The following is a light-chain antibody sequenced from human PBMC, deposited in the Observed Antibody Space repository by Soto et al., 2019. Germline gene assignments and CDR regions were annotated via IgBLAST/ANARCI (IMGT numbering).Light chain of an antibody. V-gene: IGKV3-15*01. J-gene: IGKJ1*01. CDR2: GVS. CDR1: QSVAGN. Sequence: EIVMTQSPATLSVSPGETATLSCRASQSVAGNLAWYQQKPGQPPRLLIYGVSTRATGVPARFSGSGSETDFSMTISRLQIEDFAVYYCQQYNEWPRKFGQGTKV. CDR3: QQYNEWPRK.